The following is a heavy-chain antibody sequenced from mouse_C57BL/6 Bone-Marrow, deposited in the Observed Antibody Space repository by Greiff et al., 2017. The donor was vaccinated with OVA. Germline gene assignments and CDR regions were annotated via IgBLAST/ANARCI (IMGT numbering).Heavy chain of an antibody. CDR3: AREEDYYGSSLDY. CDR1: GYTFTSYW. Sequence: VQLQQPGAELVKPGASVKMSCKASGYTFTSYWITWVKQRPGQGLEWIGDIYPGSGSTNYNEKFKSKATLTVDTSSSTAYMQLSSLPSEDSAVYYCAREEDYYGSSLDYWGQGTTLTVSS. V-gene: IGHV1-55*01. J-gene: IGHJ2*01. CDR2: IYPGSGST. D-gene: IGHD1-1*01.